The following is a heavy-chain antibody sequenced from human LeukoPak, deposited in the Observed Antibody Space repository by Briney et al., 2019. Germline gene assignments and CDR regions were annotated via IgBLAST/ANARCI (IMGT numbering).Heavy chain of an antibody. CDR2: IYYSGST. J-gene: IGHJ5*02. CDR3: AREGSGSYLVSNWFDP. CDR1: GGSISSYY. D-gene: IGHD1-26*01. Sequence: SETLSLTCTVSGGSISSYYWSWIRQPPGKGLEWIGYIYYSGSTNYNPSLKSRVAISVDTSKNQFSLKLSSVTAADTAVYYCAREGSGSYLVSNWFDPWGQGTLVTVSS. V-gene: IGHV4-59*01.